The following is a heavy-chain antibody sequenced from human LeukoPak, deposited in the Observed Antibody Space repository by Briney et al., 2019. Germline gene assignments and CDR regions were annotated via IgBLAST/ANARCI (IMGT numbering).Heavy chain of an antibody. CDR1: GYTFTSYG. CDR3: ARDRDTEGSDY. D-gene: IGHD3-10*01. V-gene: IGHV1-18*01. Sequence: ASVKLSCKASGYTFTSYGISWVRQAPGQGLEWMGWISVYNGNTKYAQNLQGRVTMTTDTSTSTAYMELRSLRSDDTAVYYCARDRDTEGSDYWGQGTLVTVSS. J-gene: IGHJ4*02. CDR2: ISVYNGNT.